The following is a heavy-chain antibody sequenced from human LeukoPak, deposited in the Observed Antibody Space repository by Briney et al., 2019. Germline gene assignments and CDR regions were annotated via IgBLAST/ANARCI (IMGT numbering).Heavy chain of an antibody. CDR2: IYYSGST. D-gene: IGHD6-6*01. J-gene: IGHJ4*02. CDR3: ARVPRMSIPYYFDY. V-gene: IGHV4-30-4*08. CDR1: GGSISSYY. Sequence: SETLSLTCTVSGGSISSYYWSWIRQPPGKGLEWIGYIYYSGSTYYNPSLKSRVTISVDTSKNQFSLKLSSVTAADTAVYYCARVPRMSIPYYFDYWGQGTLVTVSS.